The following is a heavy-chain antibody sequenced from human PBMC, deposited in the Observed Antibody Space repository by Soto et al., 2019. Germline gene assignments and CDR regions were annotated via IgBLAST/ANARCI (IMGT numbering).Heavy chain of an antibody. Sequence: PGESLQISCKGSGYSFSNYWIGWVRQVPGKGLEWLGIIYPGESHTRYGPSFQGQVTISADKSINIAYLQWSSLKASDTAIYYCARVGHSEARLEFWGAGTLVTVS. CDR3: ARVGHSEARLEF. V-gene: IGHV5-51*01. D-gene: IGHD6-6*01. CDR2: IYPGESHT. CDR1: GYSFSNYW. J-gene: IGHJ4*02.